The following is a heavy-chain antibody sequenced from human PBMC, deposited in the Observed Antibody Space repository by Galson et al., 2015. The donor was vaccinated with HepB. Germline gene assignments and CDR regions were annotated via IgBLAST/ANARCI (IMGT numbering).Heavy chain of an antibody. CDR3: AREMGAYCGGDCYNYYYGMDV. CDR2: ISAYNGNT. CDR1: GYTFTSYG. Sequence: SVKVSCKASGYTFTSYGISWVRQAPGQGLEWMGWISAYNGNTNYAQKLQGRVTMTTDTSTSTAYMELRSLRSDDTAVYYCAREMGAYCGGDCYNYYYGMDVWGQGTTVTVSS. D-gene: IGHD2-21*02. V-gene: IGHV1-18*01. J-gene: IGHJ6*02.